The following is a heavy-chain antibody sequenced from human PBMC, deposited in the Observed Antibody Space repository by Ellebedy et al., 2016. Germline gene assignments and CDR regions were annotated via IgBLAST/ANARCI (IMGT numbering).Heavy chain of an antibody. Sequence: GESLKISCKGSGYSFTSYWIGWVRQMPGKGLEWMGIIYPGDSDTRYSPSFQGQVTISADKSISTAYLQWSSLKASDTAMYYCAKQDTYYYDSSGPLSGGFVDYWGQGTLVTVSS. D-gene: IGHD3-22*01. J-gene: IGHJ4*02. CDR1: GYSFTSYW. CDR3: AKQDTYYYDSSGPLSGGFVDY. CDR2: IYPGDSDT. V-gene: IGHV5-51*01.